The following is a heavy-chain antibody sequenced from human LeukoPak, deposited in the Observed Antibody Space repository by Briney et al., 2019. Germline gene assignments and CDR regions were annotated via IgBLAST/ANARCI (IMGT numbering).Heavy chain of an antibody. CDR3: ARDSMVRGGLDY. CDR2: ISSGSSTV. D-gene: IGHD3-10*01. J-gene: IGHJ4*02. CDR1: GSTFSSYS. Sequence: GGSLRLSCAASGSTFSSYSMNWVRQAPGKGLEWVSYISSGSSTVYYADSVKGRFTISRDNAKNSLYLQMNSLRAEDTAVYYCARDSMVRGGLDYWGQGTLVTVSS. V-gene: IGHV3-48*01.